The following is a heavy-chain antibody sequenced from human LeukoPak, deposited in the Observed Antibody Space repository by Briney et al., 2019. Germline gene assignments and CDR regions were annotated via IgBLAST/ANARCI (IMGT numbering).Heavy chain of an antibody. D-gene: IGHD2-2*01. Sequence: GASVKVSCKASGYTFTAYSMHWVRQAPGQGLEYMGWLNPNSGDTNYAQKFQGRVTMTRDTSMSTAYMELSGLRFDDTAVYYCARDGEARQGHCSSTSCPVDYWGQGTLITVSS. J-gene: IGHJ4*02. V-gene: IGHV1-2*02. CDR1: GYTFTAYS. CDR3: ARDGEARQGHCSSTSCPVDY. CDR2: LNPNSGDT.